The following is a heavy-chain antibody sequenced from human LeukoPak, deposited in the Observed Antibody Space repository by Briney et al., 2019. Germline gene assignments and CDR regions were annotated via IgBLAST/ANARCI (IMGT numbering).Heavy chain of an antibody. Sequence: PGGSLRLSCAASGFTFSDYSMNWVRQAPGKGLEWISYVGISSGNTKYADSVKGGFTISGDSAKNSVYLQMNSLRVEDTAVYYCARDFRYAFDNWGQGTLVTVSS. CDR2: VGISSGNT. D-gene: IGHD5-12*01. CDR1: GFTFSDYS. CDR3: ARDFRYAFDN. J-gene: IGHJ4*02. V-gene: IGHV3-48*04.